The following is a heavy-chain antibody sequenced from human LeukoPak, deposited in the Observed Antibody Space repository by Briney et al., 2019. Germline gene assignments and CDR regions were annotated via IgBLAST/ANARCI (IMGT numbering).Heavy chain of an antibody. CDR2: IYYTGST. CDR3: ARAPGDILTGYWFDP. J-gene: IGHJ5*02. CDR1: GSSINNYY. V-gene: IGHV4-59*01. D-gene: IGHD3-9*01. Sequence: SETLSLTCTVSGSSINNYYWSWIRQPPGKGLEWIGYIYYTGSTNYTPSFKSRVTISVDTSKNQLSLKVNSVTAADTAVYYCARAPGDILTGYWFDPWGQGALVTVSS.